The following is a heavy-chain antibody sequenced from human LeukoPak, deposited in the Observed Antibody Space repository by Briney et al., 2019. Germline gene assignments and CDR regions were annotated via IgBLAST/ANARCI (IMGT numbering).Heavy chain of an antibody. CDR2: LWXGGNQQ. CDR1: XXTFXXXX. J-gene: IGHJ4*02. D-gene: IGHD6-19*01. Sequence: GRSLRLSCAXSXXTFXXXXXXXVXXXXGXXRXWXAFLWXGGNQQYHADSVKGRFTISRDNSKNTLYLQMNSLRAEDTAVYYCARLYSSGWETLGYWGQGTLVTVSS. CDR3: ARLYSSGWETLGY. V-gene: IGHV3-33*01.